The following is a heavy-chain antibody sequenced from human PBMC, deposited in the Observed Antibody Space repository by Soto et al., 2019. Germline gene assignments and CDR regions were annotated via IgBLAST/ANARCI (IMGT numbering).Heavy chain of an antibody. J-gene: IGHJ3*02. D-gene: IGHD3-22*01. Sequence: QLQLQESGPGLVKPSETLSLTCTVSGGSISSSSYYWGWIRQPPGKGLEWIGSIYYSGSTYYNPSLTSRGTVSVDTSKNQFSLKLSSVTAADPAVYYCARRGAVYYSDYGAFDIGGQGTMVTVSS. CDR3: ARRGAVYYSDYGAFDI. V-gene: IGHV4-39*01. CDR1: GGSISSSSYY. CDR2: IYYSGST.